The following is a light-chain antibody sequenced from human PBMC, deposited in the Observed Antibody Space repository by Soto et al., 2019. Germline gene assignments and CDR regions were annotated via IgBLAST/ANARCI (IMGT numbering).Light chain of an antibody. CDR1: QSLSSN. CDR2: RAS. V-gene: IGKV3-11*01. Sequence: EIVLTQSPGNLSLSPGERAILSYRASQSLSSNLAWYQQKPGQAPRLLIFRASTRATGIPARFSATGSGTDFALTISRLQSEDCAVYYCHQRSNWPLTFGGGTKVDIK. CDR3: HQRSNWPLT. J-gene: IGKJ4*01.